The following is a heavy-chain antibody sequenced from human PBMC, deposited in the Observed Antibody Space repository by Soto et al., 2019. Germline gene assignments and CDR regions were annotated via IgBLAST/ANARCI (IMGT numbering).Heavy chain of an antibody. CDR3: ARDRGYSNWFDP. CDR2: IYYSGST. D-gene: IGHD5-18*01. Sequence: SETLSLTCTVSGGSINNYYWSWIRQPPGKGLEWIGYIYYSGSTNYNPSLQSRVTISVDTSKNQFSLRLSSVTAADTAVYYCARDRGYSNWFDPWGQGTLVTVS. V-gene: IGHV4-59*01. J-gene: IGHJ5*02. CDR1: GGSINNYY.